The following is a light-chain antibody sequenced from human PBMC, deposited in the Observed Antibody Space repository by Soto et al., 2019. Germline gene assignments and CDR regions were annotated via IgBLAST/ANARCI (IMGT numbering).Light chain of an antibody. CDR3: QSYDSSNWV. Sequence: QPVLTQPPSVSGAPGQRVTISCTGSSSNIGAGYDVHWYQQLPGTAPKLLIYGNSNRPSGVPDRFSGSKSGTSASLAITGLQAEDEADYYCQSYDSSNWVFGGGTKLTVL. CDR1: SSNIGAGYD. J-gene: IGLJ3*02. CDR2: GNS. V-gene: IGLV1-40*01.